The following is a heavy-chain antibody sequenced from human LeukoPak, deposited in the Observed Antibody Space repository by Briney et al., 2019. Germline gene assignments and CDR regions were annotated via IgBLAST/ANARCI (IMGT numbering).Heavy chain of an antibody. J-gene: IGHJ5*02. CDR3: ARDRQESVLLWFGEPYNWFDP. CDR2: IYSSGST. D-gene: IGHD3-10*01. Sequence: SETLSLTCSVSGASISSGSNYWGWIRQPPGKTLEWIGSIYSSGSTYYNPSLKSRVIIIIDTPKNHFSLTLSSVTAADTAVYYCARDRQESVLLWFGEPYNWFDPWGQGTLVTVSS. V-gene: IGHV4-39*07. CDR1: GASISSGSNY.